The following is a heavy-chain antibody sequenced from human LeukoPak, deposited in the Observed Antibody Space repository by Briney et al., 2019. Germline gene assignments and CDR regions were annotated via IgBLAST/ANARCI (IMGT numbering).Heavy chain of an antibody. CDR3: ARVLRYCSGGNCYSGGLGYMDV. CDR2: ISRSGSTK. D-gene: IGHD2-15*01. J-gene: IGHJ6*03. CDR1: GFTFSDYN. V-gene: IGHV3-11*01. Sequence: GGSLRLSCAASGFTFSDYNMRWIRQAPGKGMEWVSSISRSGSTKYYADSVKGRFTISRDNAKNSLFLQMNSLRAEDTAVYYCARVLRYCSGGNCYSGGLGYMDVWGKGTTVTISS.